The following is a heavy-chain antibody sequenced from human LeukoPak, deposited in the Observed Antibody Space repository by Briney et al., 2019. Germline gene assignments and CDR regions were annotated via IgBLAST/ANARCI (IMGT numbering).Heavy chain of an antibody. J-gene: IGHJ5*02. CDR2: MSGAGDIA. V-gene: IGHV3-23*01. CDR3: AKLKSALIVVGA. D-gene: IGHD3-22*01. CDR1: GFTFSRSS. Sequence: PGGSLRLSCAASGFTFSRSSLSWVRQAPGLGLEWVSSMSGAGDIAHYAESVRGRFTISRDNSRNTLYLQMNSLRADDTAVYYCAKLKSALIVVGAWGQGIRVAVSS.